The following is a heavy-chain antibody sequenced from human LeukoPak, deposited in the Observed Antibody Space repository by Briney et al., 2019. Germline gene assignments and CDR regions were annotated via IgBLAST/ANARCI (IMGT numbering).Heavy chain of an antibody. J-gene: IGHJ4*02. CDR1: GDSISSASSY. D-gene: IGHD1-26*01. CDR2: VYYTGRT. V-gene: IGHV4-39*01. CDR3: ASTHAGRYYTTFDS. Sequence: SETLSLACTVSGDSISSASSYWAWVRQPPGKGLEWIGTVYYTGRTYNNPSLKSRISISIDTSSNQFSLKVASVSAADTAVYYCASTHAGRYYTTFDSWGQGTLVTVSS.